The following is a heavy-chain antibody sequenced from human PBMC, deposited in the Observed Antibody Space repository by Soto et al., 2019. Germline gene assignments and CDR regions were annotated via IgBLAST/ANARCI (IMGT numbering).Heavy chain of an antibody. CDR3: AKGGLISLEQNWFDP. J-gene: IGHJ5*02. CDR2: ISGSGGST. V-gene: IGHV3-23*01. CDR1: GFTFSSYA. Sequence: GGSLRLSCAASGFTFSSYAMSWVRQAPGKGLEWVSAISGSGGSTYYADSVKGRFTISRDNSKNTLYLQMNSLRAEDTAVYYCAKGGLISLEQNWFDPWGQGTLVTVSS.